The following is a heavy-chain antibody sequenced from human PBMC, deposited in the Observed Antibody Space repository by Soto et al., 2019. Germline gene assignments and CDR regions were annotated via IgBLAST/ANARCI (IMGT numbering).Heavy chain of an antibody. V-gene: IGHV1-18*01. CDR1: GYTFTNSG. CDR3: EGGGTPIDY. Sequence: QVQLVQTGAEVKKPGASVKVSCKASGYTFTNSGISWVRQAPGPGLEWMGWISAYNGNTNYAQKFQRRVTMTTDTPTSTAYMEVGSLRFDDTAVYYCEGGGTPIDYWGQGTLVTVSS. CDR2: ISAYNGNT. D-gene: IGHD3-16*01. J-gene: IGHJ4*02.